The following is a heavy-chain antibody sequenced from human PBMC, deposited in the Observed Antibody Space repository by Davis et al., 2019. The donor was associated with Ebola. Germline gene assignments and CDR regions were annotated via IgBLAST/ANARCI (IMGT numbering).Heavy chain of an antibody. D-gene: IGHD1-26*01. CDR1: GDSVSSGG. Sequence: PSETLSLTCVISGDSVSSGGWNWIRQSPSRGLEWLGRTYYNSKWYNDYAVSVRSRITINPDTSKNQFSLQLSSVTPEDTAVYYCVRGWGRTGMGVWGQGTTVIVSS. CDR3: VRGWGRTGMGV. J-gene: IGHJ6*02. V-gene: IGHV6-1*01. CDR2: TYYNSKWYN.